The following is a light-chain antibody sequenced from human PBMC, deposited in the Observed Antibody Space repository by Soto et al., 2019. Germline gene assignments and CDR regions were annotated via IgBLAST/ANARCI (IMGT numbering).Light chain of an antibody. Sequence: EIVMTQSPATLSVSPGERVNLSCRASQSFSNKVAWYQQKPGQAPRLLMYGASTRATDIPARFSGSVSGTEFTLNISSLKSEDFAVYYCQQYNNWPRTFGGGTKVEIK. CDR1: QSFSNK. J-gene: IGKJ4*01. CDR3: QQYNNWPRT. V-gene: IGKV3D-15*01. CDR2: GAS.